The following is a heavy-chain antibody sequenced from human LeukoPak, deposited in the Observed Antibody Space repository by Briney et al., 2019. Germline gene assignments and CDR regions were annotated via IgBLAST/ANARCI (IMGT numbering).Heavy chain of an antibody. CDR1: GFTFRSYS. Sequence: GGSLRLSCAVSGFTFRSYSMNWVRQAPGKGLEWVSYISSSSSTIYYADAVKGRFTISRDNAKNSLYLQMNSLRAEDTALYYCAKDGEQQLEHFDYWGQGTLVTVSS. J-gene: IGHJ4*02. D-gene: IGHD6-13*01. V-gene: IGHV3-48*04. CDR2: ISSSSSTI. CDR3: AKDGEQQLEHFDY.